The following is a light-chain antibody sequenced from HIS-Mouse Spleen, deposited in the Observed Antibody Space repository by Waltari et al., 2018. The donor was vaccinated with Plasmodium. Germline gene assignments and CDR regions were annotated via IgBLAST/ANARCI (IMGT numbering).Light chain of an antibody. V-gene: IGLV2-23*01. J-gene: IGLJ2*01. CDR3: CSYAGSSTVV. CDR2: EGS. CDR1: SSDVGSYNL. Sequence: QSALTQPASVSGSPGQSITISCTGTSSDVGSYNLVSWYQQHPGKAPKLMLYEGSKRPSGVSKRFSGSKSGNTASLTSSGLQAEDEADYYCCSYAGSSTVVFGGGTKLTVL.